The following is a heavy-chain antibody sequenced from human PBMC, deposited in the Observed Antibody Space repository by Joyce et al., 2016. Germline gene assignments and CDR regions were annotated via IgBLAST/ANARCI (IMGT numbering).Heavy chain of an antibody. CDR1: GFTFSAYD. V-gene: IGHV3-13*05. J-gene: IGHJ3*02. D-gene: IGHD3-16*01. CDR2: IGTAGDP. CDR3: ARERGGGMSAFDI. Sequence: EVQLVEAGGALVQPGGSLRLSCAASGFTFSAYDIHWVRQTTGKGLEWVSAIGTAGDPYYAGSVKGRFTISRENAKSSLFLQMNSLRAEDTAVYYCARERGGGMSAFDIWGQGTMVTVSS.